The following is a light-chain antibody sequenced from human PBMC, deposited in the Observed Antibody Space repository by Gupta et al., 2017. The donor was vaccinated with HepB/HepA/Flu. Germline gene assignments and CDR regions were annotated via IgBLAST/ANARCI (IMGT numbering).Light chain of an antibody. CDR3: SSYAGSNNFGV. CDR1: SSDIGRYNL. V-gene: IGLV2-8*01. CDR2: EVS. J-gene: IGLJ2*01. Sequence: QSALTQPPSASGSPGPSVTISCTGTSSDIGRYNLVSWYQQHPGKAPKLMIYEVSKRPSGVPDRFSGSKSGNTAALTVSGLQAEDEADYYCSSYAGSNNFGVFGGGTKLTVL.